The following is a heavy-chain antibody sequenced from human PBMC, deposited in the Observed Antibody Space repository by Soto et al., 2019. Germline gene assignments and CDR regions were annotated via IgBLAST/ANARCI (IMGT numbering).Heavy chain of an antibody. J-gene: IGHJ4*02. CDR2: ISSTTHYI. CDR1: GFTFTRYS. Sequence: GGSLRLSCAASGFTFTRYSMNWVRQAPGKGLEWVSSISSTTHYIYYADSMRGRFTISRDNAKNAVYLEMNSLRAEDTAVYYCARESEDLTSNFDYWGQGTLVTVSS. CDR3: ARESEDLTSNFDY. V-gene: IGHV3-21*06.